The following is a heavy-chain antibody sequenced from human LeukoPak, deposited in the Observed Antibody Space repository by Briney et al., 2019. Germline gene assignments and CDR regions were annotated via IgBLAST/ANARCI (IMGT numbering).Heavy chain of an antibody. Sequence: SQTLSLTCVISGDSVSSNSAAWNWIRQSPSRGLQWLGRTYYRSKWYYAVSVRSRITINPDTSKNQFSLQLNSVTPEDTAVYYCARDLRSSGYYAFDYWGQGILVTVSS. CDR3: ARDLRSSGYYAFDY. V-gene: IGHV6-1*01. J-gene: IGHJ4*02. D-gene: IGHD3-22*01. CDR1: GDSVSSNSAA. CDR2: TYYRSKW.